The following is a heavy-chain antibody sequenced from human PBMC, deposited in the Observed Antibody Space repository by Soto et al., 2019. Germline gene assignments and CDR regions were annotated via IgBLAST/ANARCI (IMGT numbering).Heavy chain of an antibody. CDR3: AREQYYDFWSGYPPSNWFDP. CDR1: GFTFSSYE. Sequence: LRLSCAASGFTFSSYEMNWVRQAPGKGLEWVSYISSSGSTIYYADSAKGRFTISRDNAKNSLYLKMNSLRAEDTAVYYCAREQYYDFWSGYPPSNWFDPWGQGTLVTVSS. V-gene: IGHV3-48*03. J-gene: IGHJ5*02. D-gene: IGHD3-3*01. CDR2: ISSSGSTI.